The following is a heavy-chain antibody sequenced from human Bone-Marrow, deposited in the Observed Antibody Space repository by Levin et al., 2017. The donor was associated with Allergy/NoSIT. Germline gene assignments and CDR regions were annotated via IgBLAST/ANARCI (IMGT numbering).Heavy chain of an antibody. V-gene: IGHV3-53*01. J-gene: IGHJ4*02. CDR2: VNRGGST. Sequence: GESLKISCAVSGFSVSSHYMSWVRQAPGKGLEWVSLVNRGGSTYYADSVKGRFTISRDNFKNTLYLQMNSLRAEDTAVYYCAGRGGQAYYFDYWGQGTLVTVSS. CDR1: GFSVSSHY. CDR3: AGRGGQAYYFDY. D-gene: IGHD2-21*01.